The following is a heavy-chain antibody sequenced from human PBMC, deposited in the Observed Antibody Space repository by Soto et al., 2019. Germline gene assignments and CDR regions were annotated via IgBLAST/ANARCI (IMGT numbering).Heavy chain of an antibody. CDR3: ARVTFTPNWLHS. CDR1: GDSISSPDYY. Sequence: SETLSLTCTVSGDSISSPDYYWSWIRQAPGKGLELIGYVYYRGSIYYTPSFESRVSTSIDTSKNQFSLRLTSVTAADSAVYLCARVTFTPNWLHSWGQGIMVTVYS. CDR2: VYYRGSI. V-gene: IGHV4-30-4*01. D-gene: IGHD3-16*01. J-gene: IGHJ5*01.